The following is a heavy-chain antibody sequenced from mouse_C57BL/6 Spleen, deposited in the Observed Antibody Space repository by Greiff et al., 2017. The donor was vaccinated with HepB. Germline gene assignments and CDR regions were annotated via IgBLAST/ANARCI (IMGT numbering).Heavy chain of an antibody. CDR1: GFTFSSYA. Sequence: EVMLVESGGGLVKPGGSLKLSCAASGFTFSSYAMSWVRQTPEKRLEWVATISDGGSYTYYPDNVKGRFTISRDNAKNNLYLQMSHLKSEDTAMYYCARDYYSNYNYYAMDYWGQGTSVTVSS. CDR3: ARDYYSNYNYYAMDY. CDR2: ISDGGSYT. J-gene: IGHJ4*01. V-gene: IGHV5-4*01. D-gene: IGHD2-5*01.